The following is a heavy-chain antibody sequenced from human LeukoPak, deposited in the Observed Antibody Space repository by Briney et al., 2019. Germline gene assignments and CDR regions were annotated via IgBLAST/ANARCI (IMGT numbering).Heavy chain of an antibody. CDR3: ARARPITMVRGVITKYYFDY. D-gene: IGHD3-10*01. J-gene: IGHJ4*02. V-gene: IGHV4-38-2*02. CDR2: IYHSGST. CDR1: GYAISSGYY. Sequence: PSETLSLTCTVSGYAISSGYYWGWIRQPPGKGLEWIGSIYHSGSTYYNPSLKSRVTISVDTSKNQFSLKLSSVTAADTAVYYCARARPITMVRGVITKYYFDYWGQGTLVTVSS.